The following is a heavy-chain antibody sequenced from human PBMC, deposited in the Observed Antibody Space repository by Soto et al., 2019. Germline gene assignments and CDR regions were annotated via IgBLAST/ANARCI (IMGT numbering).Heavy chain of an antibody. Sequence: PSETLSLTCAVYGGSFSGYYCSWIRQPPGKGLEWIGEINHSGSTNYNPSLKSRVTISVDTSKNQFSLKLSSVTAADTAVYYCARMLRYFDWANNWFDPWGQGTL. CDR1: GGSFSGYY. CDR2: INHSGST. CDR3: ARMLRYFDWANNWFDP. V-gene: IGHV4-34*01. D-gene: IGHD3-9*01. J-gene: IGHJ5*02.